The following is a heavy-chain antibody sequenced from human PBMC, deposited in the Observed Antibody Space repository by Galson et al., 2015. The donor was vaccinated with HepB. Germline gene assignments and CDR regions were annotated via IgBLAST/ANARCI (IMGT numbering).Heavy chain of an antibody. V-gene: IGHV3-30*04. CDR3: ARDRGTSGSDY. CDR1: GFTFSSYA. CDR2: ISYDGSNK. J-gene: IGHJ4*02. D-gene: IGHD1-26*01. Sequence: SLRLSCAASGFTFSSYAMHWVRQAPGKGLEWVAVISYDGSNKYCADSVKGRFTISRDNSKNTLYLQMNSLRAEDTAVYYCARDRGTSGSDYWGQGTLVTVSS.